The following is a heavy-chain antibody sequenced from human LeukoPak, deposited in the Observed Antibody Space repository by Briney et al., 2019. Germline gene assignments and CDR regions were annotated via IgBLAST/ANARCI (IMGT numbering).Heavy chain of an antibody. CDR1: AGTFSSYA. CDR2: TIPILGIA. D-gene: IGHD6-19*01. J-gene: IGHJ4*02. CDR3: ASADKNSSGWSFDY. Sequence: SVKVSCKASAGTFSSYAISRVRQASGLGLEWMGRTIPILGIANYAQKFQGRVTITADKSTSTAYMELSSLRSEDTAVYYCASADKNSSGWSFDYWGQGTLVTVSS. V-gene: IGHV1-69*04.